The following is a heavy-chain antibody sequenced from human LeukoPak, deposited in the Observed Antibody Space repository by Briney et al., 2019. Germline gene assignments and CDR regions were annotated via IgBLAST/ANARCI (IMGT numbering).Heavy chain of an antibody. V-gene: IGHV3-53*01. CDR3: AREVISMTRIAAAGTGY. J-gene: IGHJ4*02. Sequence: LTGGSLRLSCAASGFTVSSNYMSWVRQAPGKGLEWVSVIYSGGSTYYADSVKGRFTISRDNSKNTLYLQMNSLRAEDTAVYYCAREVISMTRIAAAGTGYWGQGTLVTVSS. CDR2: IYSGGST. D-gene: IGHD6-13*01. CDR1: GFTVSSNY.